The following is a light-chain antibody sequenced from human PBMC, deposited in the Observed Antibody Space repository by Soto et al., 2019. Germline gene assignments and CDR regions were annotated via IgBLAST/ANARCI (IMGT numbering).Light chain of an antibody. V-gene: IGKV1-5*03. CDR2: KAS. Sequence: DIQMTQSPSTLSASIGDRVTITCRASQSINNFLAWYQQKPGKAPKLLIYKASSLDSGVPSRFSGSGSGTDFTLTISSLQPDDFAIYHCQQYNSYSLTFGGGTKVEIK. J-gene: IGKJ4*01. CDR1: QSINNF. CDR3: QQYNSYSLT.